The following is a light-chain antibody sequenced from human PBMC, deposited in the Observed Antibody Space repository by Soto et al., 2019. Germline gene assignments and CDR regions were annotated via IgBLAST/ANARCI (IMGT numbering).Light chain of an antibody. CDR1: QSITDW. Sequence: DIPMTQSPSTLSASVGDRVTITCRASQSITDWLAWYQQKPGKAPILLIYRASSLKSGAPSRFSGSGSGTEFTLTISSLQPDDFATYYCQQYDAYPWTCGQGTRVEIK. CDR3: QQYDAYPWT. V-gene: IGKV1-5*03. CDR2: RAS. J-gene: IGKJ1*01.